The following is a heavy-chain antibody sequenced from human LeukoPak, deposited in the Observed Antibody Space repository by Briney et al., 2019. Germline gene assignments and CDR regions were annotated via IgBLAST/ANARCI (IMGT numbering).Heavy chain of an antibody. J-gene: IGHJ4*02. CDR1: GFTFRDYY. CDR2: ISSRGRTI. V-gene: IGHV3-11*01. D-gene: IGHD6-25*01. CDR3: ARVTYSSGGGY. Sequence: GGSLRLFCAASGFTFRDYYTSWIPQASGRGLEWVSYISSRGRTIYYGDSVKGRSTISRDNAKNSLYLQRNSLRAEDTAVYYCARVTYSSGGGYWGQGTLVTVSS.